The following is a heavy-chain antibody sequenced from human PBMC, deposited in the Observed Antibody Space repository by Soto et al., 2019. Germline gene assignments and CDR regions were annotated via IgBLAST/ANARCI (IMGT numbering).Heavy chain of an antibody. D-gene: IGHD1-26*01. Sequence: QLQLQESGPGLVKPSETLSLTCTVSGGSIKNTGANWGWVRQPPGKGLEWIGSVYYTGTTYYNPSLQSRVTISIDTSENQYSLSVNSVAAAATAVYYCATHTSGSRNGPHTWGQGTLVIVSS. CDR2: VYYTGTT. V-gene: IGHV4-39*01. J-gene: IGHJ5*02. CDR1: GGSIKNTGAN. CDR3: ATHTSGSRNGPHT.